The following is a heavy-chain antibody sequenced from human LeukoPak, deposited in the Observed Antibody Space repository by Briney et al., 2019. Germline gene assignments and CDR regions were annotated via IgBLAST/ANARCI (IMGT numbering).Heavy chain of an antibody. Sequence: SEILSLTCTVSGGSISSYYWSWIRQPAGKGLEWIGRIYTSGSTNYNPSLKSRVTISVDKSKNQFSLKLSSVTAADTAVYYCARVGDYNWFDPWGQGTLVTVSS. CDR3: ARVGDYNWFDP. CDR1: GGSISSYY. D-gene: IGHD4-17*01. CDR2: IYTSGST. J-gene: IGHJ5*02. V-gene: IGHV4-4*07.